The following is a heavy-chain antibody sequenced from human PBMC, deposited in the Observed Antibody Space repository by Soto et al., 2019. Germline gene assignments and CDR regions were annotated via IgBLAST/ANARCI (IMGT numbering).Heavy chain of an antibody. CDR1: GFTFSSYD. J-gene: IGHJ4*02. D-gene: IGHD1-7*01. Sequence: EVQLAESGGDMVQPGGSLRLSCVASGFTFSSYDMHWVRQAPGKGLEYVSSISSNGGTTYYGNSVKGRFTISRDNSKNTLYLQMGSLRAGDMAVYYCVRRVSGNYDYWGQGTLVTVSS. CDR3: VRRVSGNYDY. V-gene: IGHV3-64*01. CDR2: ISSNGGTT.